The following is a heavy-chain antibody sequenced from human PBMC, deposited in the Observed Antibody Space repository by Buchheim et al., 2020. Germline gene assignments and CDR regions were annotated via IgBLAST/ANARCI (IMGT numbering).Heavy chain of an antibody. CDR1: GFSLSTSGVG. CDR3: AHPSDSGYYFDY. CDR2: IFWDDDK. V-gene: IGHV2-5*02. Sequence: QITLKESGPTLVKPTQTLTLTCTFSGFSLSTSGVGVGWIRQPPGKALEWLAFIFWDDDKRHSPSLKSRLTITKDTSKNQLVLTITTVDPVDTATYYCAHPSDSGYYFDYWGQGTL. J-gene: IGHJ4*02.